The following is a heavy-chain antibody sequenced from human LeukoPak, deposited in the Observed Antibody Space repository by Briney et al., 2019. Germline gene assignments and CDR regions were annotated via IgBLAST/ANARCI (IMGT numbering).Heavy chain of an antibody. CDR2: IRYDGSNK. V-gene: IGHV3-30*02. CDR1: GFTFSSYG. Sequence: GGSLRLSCAASGFTFSSYGMHWVRQAPGKGLEWVAFIRYDGSNKYYADSVKGRFTISRDNSKNTLHLQMNSLRSDDTAVYYCARDLRYSSGWSASGMDVWGKGTTVTISS. CDR3: ARDLRYSSGWSASGMDV. J-gene: IGHJ6*03. D-gene: IGHD6-19*01.